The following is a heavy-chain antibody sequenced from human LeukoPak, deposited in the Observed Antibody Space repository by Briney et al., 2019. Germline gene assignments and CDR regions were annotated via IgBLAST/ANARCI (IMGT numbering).Heavy chain of an antibody. V-gene: IGHV1-18*01. J-gene: IGHJ6*02. CDR2: ISAYNGNT. Sequence: GASVKVSCKASGYTFTSYGISWVRQAPGQGLEWMGWISAYNGNTNYAQKLQGRVTMATDTSTSTAYMELRSLRSDDTAVYYCARDLIAVADYYYYYGMDVWGQGTTVTVSS. CDR1: GYTFTSYG. CDR3: ARDLIAVADYYYYYGMDV. D-gene: IGHD6-19*01.